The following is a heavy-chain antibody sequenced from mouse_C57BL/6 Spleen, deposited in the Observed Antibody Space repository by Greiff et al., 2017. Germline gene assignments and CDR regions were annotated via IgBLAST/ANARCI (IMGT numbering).Heavy chain of an antibody. J-gene: IGHJ2*01. CDR2: IYPRSGNT. D-gene: IGHD4-1*01. CDR1: GYTFTSYG. CDR3: ARGAGTSEGYYFDY. V-gene: IGHV1-81*01. Sequence: QVQLQQSGAELARPGASVKLSCKASGYTFTSYGISWVKQRTGQGLEWIGEIYPRSGNTYYNEKFKGKATLTADKSSSTAYMELRSLTSEDSAVYFWARGAGTSEGYYFDYWGQGTTLTVSS.